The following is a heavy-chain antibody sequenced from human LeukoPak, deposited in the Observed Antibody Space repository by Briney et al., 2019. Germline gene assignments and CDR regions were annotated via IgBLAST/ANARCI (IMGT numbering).Heavy chain of an antibody. Sequence: PSETLSLTCTVSGGSISSGSYYWSWIRQPAGKGLEWIGRIYTSGSTNYNPSLKSRVTISVDTSKNQFSLKLSSVTAADTAVYYCARGGGSGWFPRFDPWGQGTLVTVSS. D-gene: IGHD6-19*01. CDR3: ARGGGSGWFPRFDP. CDR2: IYTSGST. V-gene: IGHV4-61*02. CDR1: GGSISSGSYY. J-gene: IGHJ5*02.